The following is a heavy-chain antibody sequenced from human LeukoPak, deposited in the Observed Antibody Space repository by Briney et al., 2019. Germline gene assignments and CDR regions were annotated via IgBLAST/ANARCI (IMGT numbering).Heavy chain of an antibody. V-gene: IGHV3-33*01. CDR2: IWYDGSNK. CDR3: ARDQWELGALDY. D-gene: IGHD1-26*01. Sequence: GGPLRLSCAASGFTFSSYGMHWVRQAPGKGLEGVAVIWYDGSNKYYADSVKGRFTISRDNSKNTLYLQMNSLRAEDTAVYYCARDQWELGALDYWGQGTLVTVSS. J-gene: IGHJ4*02. CDR1: GFTFSSYG.